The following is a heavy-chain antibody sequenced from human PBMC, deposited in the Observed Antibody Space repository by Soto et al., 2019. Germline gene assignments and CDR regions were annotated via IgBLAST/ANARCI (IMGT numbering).Heavy chain of an antibody. CDR1: GGSISIVDYY. CDR3: AGAAIYCSSTSCYTGAFDI. V-gene: IGHV4-31*03. Sequence: SETLSLTCTVSGGSISIVDYYWSWIRQHPGKGLEWIGYIYYSGTTFYTPSLKSRLTTSVDTSQNQFSLMLSSVTAADTAVYYCAGAAIYCSSTSCYTGAFDIWGQGTMVTVSS. D-gene: IGHD2-2*02. J-gene: IGHJ3*02. CDR2: IYYSGTT.